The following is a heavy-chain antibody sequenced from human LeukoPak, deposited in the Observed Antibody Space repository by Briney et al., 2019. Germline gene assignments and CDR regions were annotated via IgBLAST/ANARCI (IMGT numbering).Heavy chain of an antibody. Sequence: GGSLRLSCAASGFTFSSYWMHWVRQAPGKGLVWVSRINTDGSSTSYADSVKGRFTISRDNAKNTLYLQMNSLRAEDTAVYYCARVPLSRYYDSSGQNMSSQHWGQGTLVTVSS. CDR3: ARVPLSRYYDSSGQNMSSQH. CDR2: INTDGSST. V-gene: IGHV3-74*01. CDR1: GFTFSSYW. D-gene: IGHD3-22*01. J-gene: IGHJ1*01.